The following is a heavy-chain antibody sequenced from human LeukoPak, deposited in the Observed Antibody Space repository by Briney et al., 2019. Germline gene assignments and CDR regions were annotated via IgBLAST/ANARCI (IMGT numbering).Heavy chain of an antibody. Sequence: GSLRLSCAASGFTLSSYAMSWVRQAPGKGLEWVSAISGNGDSTYYADSVKGRPTISRDNSKNTLYLQMNSLRAEDTAVYNCARGRGSYSLDYWGQGTLVTVSS. J-gene: IGHJ4*02. V-gene: IGHV3-23*01. CDR2: ISGNGDST. D-gene: IGHD3-10*01. CDR3: ARGRGSYSLDY. CDR1: GFTLSSYA.